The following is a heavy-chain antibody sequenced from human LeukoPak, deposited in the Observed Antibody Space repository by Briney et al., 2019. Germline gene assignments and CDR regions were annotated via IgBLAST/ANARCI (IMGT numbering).Heavy chain of an antibody. CDR2: IYSDGSST. CDR1: GFTFVMYA. Sequence: PGRSLRLSCAASGFTFVMYAMHWVRQAPGKGLVWVSRIYSDGSSTRYADSVKGRFTISRDNAKNTLYLQMNSLRAEDTAVYYCARGTYGMDVWGQGTTVTVSS. V-gene: IGHV3-74*01. J-gene: IGHJ6*02. CDR3: ARGTYGMDV.